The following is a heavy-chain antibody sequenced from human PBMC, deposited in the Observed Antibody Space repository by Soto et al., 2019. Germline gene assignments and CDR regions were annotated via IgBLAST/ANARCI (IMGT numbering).Heavy chain of an antibody. CDR2: IIPLLRST. V-gene: IGHV1-69*11. Sequence: QVQLVQSGAQVKKPGSSVKVSCKASGDSFSTYAVSWVRQAPGQGLEWMGKIIPLLRSTTYAQKFRGRVTITADETTSTAYMDLTRLTAADTAVYYCATDSGIVAVPAAMGFDYWGQGTLVTVSS. J-gene: IGHJ4*02. D-gene: IGHD2-2*01. CDR1: GDSFSTYA. CDR3: ATDSGIVAVPAAMGFDY.